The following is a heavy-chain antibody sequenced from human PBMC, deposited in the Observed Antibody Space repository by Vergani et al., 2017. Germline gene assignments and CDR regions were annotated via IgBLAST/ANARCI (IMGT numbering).Heavy chain of an antibody. Sequence: EVQLVESGGGLVQPGRSLRLSCAASGFTFDDYAMHWVRQAPGKGLEWVSGISWNSGSIGYADSVKGRFTISRDNAKNSLYLQMNSLRAEDTALYYCAKAPGTHYYYYYMDVWGKGTTVTVSS. D-gene: IGHD1/OR15-1a*01. J-gene: IGHJ6*03. CDR3: AKAPGTHYYYYYMDV. CDR1: GFTFDDYA. CDR2: ISWNSGSI. V-gene: IGHV3-9*01.